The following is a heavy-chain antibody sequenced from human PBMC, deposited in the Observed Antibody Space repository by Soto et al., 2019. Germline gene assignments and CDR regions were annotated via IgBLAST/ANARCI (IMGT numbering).Heavy chain of an antibody. Sequence: QVQLVQSGAEVKKPGASVKVACKASGYTFSSYFISWVRQAPGQGLEWMGWISAYNGNTNSAQNLQGRVPMTTATSTSTAYMELRSLRSDDTAVYYFARDLPPVDYWGPGTLVTVSS. CDR3: ARDLPPVDY. CDR2: ISAYNGNT. J-gene: IGHJ4*02. CDR1: GYTFSSYF. V-gene: IGHV1-18*01.